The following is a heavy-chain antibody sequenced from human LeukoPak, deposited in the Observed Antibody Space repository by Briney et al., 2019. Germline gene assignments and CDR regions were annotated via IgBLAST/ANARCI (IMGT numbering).Heavy chain of an antibody. J-gene: IGHJ4*02. D-gene: IGHD5-24*01. CDR3: VKVAVEMATIYYFDY. CDR1: GFTFSSYA. V-gene: IGHV3-64D*06. CDR2: ISSNGGST. Sequence: PGRSLRLSCAASGFTFSSYAMHWVRQAPGKGLEYVSAISSNGGSTYYADSVKGRFTISRDNSKNTLYLQMSSLRAEDTAVYYCVKVAVEMATIYYFDYWGQGTLVTVSS.